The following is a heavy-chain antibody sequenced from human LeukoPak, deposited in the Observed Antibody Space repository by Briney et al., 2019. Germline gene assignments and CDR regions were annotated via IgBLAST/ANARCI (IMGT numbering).Heavy chain of an antibody. CDR2: FHYSGST. D-gene: IGHD2-15*01. V-gene: IGHV4-59*01. J-gene: IGHJ6*03. CDR3: ARTTEGYCRGRSCYSYYYYMDV. Sequence: SETLSLTCTVSGGSISSYYWSWIRQPPGKGLEWIGYFHYSGSTNYNPSLKSRVTISVDTSKNQFSLKLSSVTAADTAVYYCARTTEGYCRGRSCYSYYYYMDVWGKGTTVTVSS. CDR1: GGSISSYY.